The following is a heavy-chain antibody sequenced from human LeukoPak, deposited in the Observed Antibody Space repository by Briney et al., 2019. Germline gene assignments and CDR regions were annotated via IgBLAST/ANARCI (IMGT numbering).Heavy chain of an antibody. J-gene: IGHJ4*02. Sequence: SQTLSLTCTVSGGSISSGDYYWSWIRQPPGKGLEWIGYIYYSGSTYYNPSLKSRVTISVDTSKNQFSLKLSSMTAADTAVYYCARDDVVYGSGGGAEYYFDYWGQGTLVTVSS. CDR1: GGSISSGDYY. CDR2: IYYSGST. D-gene: IGHD3-10*01. CDR3: ARDDVVYGSGGGAEYYFDY. V-gene: IGHV4-30-4*08.